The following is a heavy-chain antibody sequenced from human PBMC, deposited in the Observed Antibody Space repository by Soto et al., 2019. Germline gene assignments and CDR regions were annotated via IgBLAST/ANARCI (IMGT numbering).Heavy chain of an antibody. Sequence: GGSLRLSCVASGLTFSNYWMTWVRQTPGKGLEWVANIDQDESRKNYVDSVKGRFIISRDNSRNSVYLQMNSLTAEDTGIYYCATDILIRDYWGQGSLVTVSS. CDR2: IDQDESRK. V-gene: IGHV3-7*03. CDR3: ATDILIRDY. D-gene: IGHD2-21*01. CDR1: GLTFSNYW. J-gene: IGHJ4*02.